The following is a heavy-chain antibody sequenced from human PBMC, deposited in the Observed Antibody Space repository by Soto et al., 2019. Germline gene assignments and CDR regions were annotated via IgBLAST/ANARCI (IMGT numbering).Heavy chain of an antibody. J-gene: IGHJ4*02. CDR1: GFTFDDYA. V-gene: IGHV3-9*01. Sequence: GGSLRLSCAASGFTFDDYAMHWVRQAPGKGLEWDSGISWNSGSIGYADSVKGRFTISRDNAKNSLYLQMNSLRAEDTALYYCAKANYDYVWGSYRPALFDYWGQGTLVTVSS. CDR3: AKANYDYVWGSYRPALFDY. CDR2: ISWNSGSI. D-gene: IGHD3-16*02.